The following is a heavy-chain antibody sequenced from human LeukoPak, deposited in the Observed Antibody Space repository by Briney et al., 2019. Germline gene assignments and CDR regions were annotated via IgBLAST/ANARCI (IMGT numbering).Heavy chain of an antibody. CDR3: ASLPIDSSTGTFGWFDP. Sequence: SETLSLTCTVSGGSISSDHWTWIRQPPGKGLEWIARISYSGSTNYNPSLKSRVTISLDSSKNQFSLRLSSVSPADTAAYYCASLPIDSSTGTFGWFDPWGQGTLVTVSS. CDR2: ISYSGST. D-gene: IGHD1-14*01. J-gene: IGHJ5*02. V-gene: IGHV4-59*01. CDR1: GGSISSDH.